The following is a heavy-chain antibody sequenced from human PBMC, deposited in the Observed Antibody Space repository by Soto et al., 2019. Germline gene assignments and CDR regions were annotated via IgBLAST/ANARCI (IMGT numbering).Heavy chain of an antibody. D-gene: IGHD6-6*01. CDR3: ARDGYSSSSLSSYGMDV. J-gene: IGHJ6*02. V-gene: IGHV4-59*01. CDR2: IYYSGST. CDR1: GGSISSYY. Sequence: PSETLSLTCTVSGGSISSYYWSWIRQPPGKGLEWIGYIYYSGSTNYNPSLKSRVTISVDTSKNQFSLKLSSVTAADTAVYYCARDGYSSSSLSSYGMDVWGQGTTVTVSS.